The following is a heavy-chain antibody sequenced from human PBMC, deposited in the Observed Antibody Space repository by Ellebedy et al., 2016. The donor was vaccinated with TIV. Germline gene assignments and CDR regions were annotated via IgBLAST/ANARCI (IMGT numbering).Heavy chain of an antibody. Sequence: SGPTLVKPTPTLTLTCTFSGFSLPPDGVGVGWIRQPPGKALEWLSLIYWSDYKGYSPSLKNRLTITKDTSKNQVVLIMTNMDPVDTGTFYCAHRTSSAFDIWGQGTLVTVSS. CDR2: IYWSDYK. J-gene: IGHJ3*02. CDR1: GFSLPPDGVG. V-gene: IGHV2-5*01. D-gene: IGHD2-2*01. CDR3: AHRTSSAFDI.